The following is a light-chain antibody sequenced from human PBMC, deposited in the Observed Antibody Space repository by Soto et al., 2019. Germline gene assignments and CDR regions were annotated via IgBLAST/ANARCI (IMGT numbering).Light chain of an antibody. CDR2: GTS. CDR3: QQYGTSPLT. V-gene: IGKV3-20*01. CDR1: QSVDTKY. Sequence: EIVLTQSPGTLALSPGDTATLSCRTSQSVDTKYLAWYQQKPGQAPSLLIYGTSRRAPASPDRISGSGARTDFTLTISRLEPEDFAVYYCQQYGTSPLTFGGGTKVEIK. J-gene: IGKJ4*01.